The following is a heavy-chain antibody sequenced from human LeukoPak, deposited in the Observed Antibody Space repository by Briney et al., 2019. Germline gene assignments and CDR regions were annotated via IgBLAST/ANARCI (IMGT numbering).Heavy chain of an antibody. CDR1: GYTFTSYD. CDR3: ARDYQGFVEAVAATLRYFDY. Sequence: ASVKVSCKASGYTFTSYDINWVRQATGQGLEWMGWMNPNSGNTGYAQKFQGRVTMTRNTSISTAYMELSSLRSEDTAVYYCARDYQGFVEAVAATLRYFDYWGQGTLVTVSS. V-gene: IGHV1-8*01. J-gene: IGHJ4*02. CDR2: MNPNSGNT. D-gene: IGHD2-15*01.